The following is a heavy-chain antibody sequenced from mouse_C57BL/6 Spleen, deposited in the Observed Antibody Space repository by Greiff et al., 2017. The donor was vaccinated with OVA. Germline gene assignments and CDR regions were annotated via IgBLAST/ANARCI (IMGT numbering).Heavy chain of an antibody. D-gene: IGHD2-2*01. CDR1: GYTFTDYN. CDR2: INPNNGGT. V-gene: IGHV1-22*01. CDR3: AREGYDRVGYYFDY. Sequence: DVQLQESGPELVKPGASVKMSCKASGYTFTDYNMHWVKQSHGKSLEWIGYINPNNGGTSYNQKFKGKATLTVNKSSSTAYMELRSLTSEDSAVYYCAREGYDRVGYYFDYWGQGTTLTVSS. J-gene: IGHJ2*01.